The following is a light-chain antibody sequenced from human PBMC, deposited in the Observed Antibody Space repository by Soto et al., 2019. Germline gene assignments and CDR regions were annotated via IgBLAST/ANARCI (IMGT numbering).Light chain of an antibody. CDR3: TSYTRDTALV. V-gene: IGLV2-14*01. J-gene: IGLJ1*01. Sequence: QSLLTQPASVSGSPGQSITISCTGTSSDVGTYNYVSWYQHHPGKAPKLIIYEVSNRPSGVSNRFSGSKSGSTASLTISGLQAEDEADYHCTSYTRDTALVVGIGTKVTV. CDR2: EVS. CDR1: SSDVGTYNY.